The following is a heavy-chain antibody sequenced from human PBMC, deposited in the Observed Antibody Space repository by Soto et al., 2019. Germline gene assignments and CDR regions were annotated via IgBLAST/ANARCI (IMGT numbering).Heavy chain of an antibody. D-gene: IGHD6-6*01. CDR1: GGSISSSNW. CDR2: IYHSGST. J-gene: IGHJ4*02. Sequence: PSETLSLTCAVSGGSISSSNWWSWVRQPPGKGLEWIGEIYHSGSTNYNPTLKSQVTISVDKSKNQFTLKLSSVNAADTAVYYCAKFITALGPIVYWCQGTLVTVSS. CDR3: AKFITALGPIVY. V-gene: IGHV4-4*02.